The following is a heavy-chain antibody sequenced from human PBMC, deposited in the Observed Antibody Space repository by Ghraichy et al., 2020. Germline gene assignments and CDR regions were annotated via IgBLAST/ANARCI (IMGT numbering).Heavy chain of an antibody. V-gene: IGHV2-5*02. CDR2: IYWDDDK. J-gene: IGHJ4*01. CDR3: AHTGSAYSSGWYNYFDY. D-gene: IGHD6-19*01. CDR1: GFSLSTSGVG. Sequence: SGPTLVKPTQTLTLTCTFSGFSLSTSGVGVGWIRQPPGKALEWLALIYWDDDKRYSPSLKSRLTITKDTSKNQVVLTMTNMDPVDTATYYCAHTGSAYSSGWYNYFDYWGHGTLVTVSS.